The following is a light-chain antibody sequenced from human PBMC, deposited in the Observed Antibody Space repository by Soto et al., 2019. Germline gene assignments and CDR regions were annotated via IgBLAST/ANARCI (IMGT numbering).Light chain of an antibody. V-gene: IGLV2-14*01. CDR2: EVS. CDR1: RSDVGGYNY. CDR3: SSYTSSTTLL. Sequence: QSALTQPASVSGSPGQSITISCTGTRSDVGGYNYVSWYQQHPGRAPKLMIFEVSNRPSGISHRFSGSKSGNTASLTISGLQAEDEADYYCSSYTSSTTLLFGGGTKLTVL. J-gene: IGLJ2*01.